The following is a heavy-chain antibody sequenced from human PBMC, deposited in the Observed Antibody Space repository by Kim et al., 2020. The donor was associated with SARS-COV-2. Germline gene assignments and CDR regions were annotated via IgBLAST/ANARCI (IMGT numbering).Heavy chain of an antibody. Sequence: GGSLRLSCAASGFTFSTYGMHWVRQAPGKGPEWVAVISKDGSNQYYADSVKGRFTISRDNSKNTLFLQMDSLRPEDTAVYHCAKGVCTSGQLCAYDCYPDYWGQGTLVTVSS. CDR2: ISKDGSNQ. CDR3: AKGVCTSGQLCAYDCYPDY. V-gene: IGHV3-30*18. CDR1: GFTFSTYG. J-gene: IGHJ4*02. D-gene: IGHD2-21*02.